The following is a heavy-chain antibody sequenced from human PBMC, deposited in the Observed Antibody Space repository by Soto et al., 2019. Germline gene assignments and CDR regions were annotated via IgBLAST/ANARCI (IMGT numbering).Heavy chain of an antibody. CDR1: GFTVSSNY. CDR2: IYSGGST. V-gene: IGHV3-66*01. J-gene: IGHJ3*02. CDR3: AREETDGSGSYYKRDAFDI. Sequence: GGSLRLSCAASGFTVSSNYMSWVRQAPGKGLEWVSVIYSGGSTYYADSVKGRFTISRDNSKNTLYLQMNSLRAEDTAVYYCAREETDGSGSYYKRDAFDIWGQGTMVTVSS. D-gene: IGHD3-10*01.